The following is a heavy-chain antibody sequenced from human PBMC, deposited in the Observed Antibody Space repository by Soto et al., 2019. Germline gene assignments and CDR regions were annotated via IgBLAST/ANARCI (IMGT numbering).Heavy chain of an antibody. J-gene: IGHJ4*02. D-gene: IGHD3-10*01. Sequence: EVQLVESGGGLVQPGGSLRLSCAASGFSFSSYSLTWVRQAPGKGLECVSYISSTSKNTIYYADSVKGRFTISRDNAQNSLYLQMNSLRDEDTAVYYCARGYASGIYYDWGQGTLVTVPS. CDR1: GFSFSSYS. CDR2: ISSTSKNTI. V-gene: IGHV3-48*02. CDR3: ARGYASGIYYD.